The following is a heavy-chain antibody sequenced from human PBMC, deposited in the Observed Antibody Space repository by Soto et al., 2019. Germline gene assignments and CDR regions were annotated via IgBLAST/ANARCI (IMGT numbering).Heavy chain of an antibody. CDR1: GYTFTAYF. CDR2: INPRGGST. J-gene: IGHJ4*02. V-gene: IGHV1-46*01. D-gene: IGHD6-6*01. Sequence: QVQVVQSGSEVKKPGASVRVSCKASGYTFTAYFMHWVRQAPGQGLEWIGIINPRGGSTNYAQKFQGRDAMTCNTSTSTVNMALSSLRSDDTAVYFGARAAFSGSSSCFDYWGQGTLVTVSS. CDR3: ARAAFSGSSSCFDY.